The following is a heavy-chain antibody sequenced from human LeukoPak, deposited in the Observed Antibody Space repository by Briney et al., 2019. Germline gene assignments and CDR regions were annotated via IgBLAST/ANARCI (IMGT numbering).Heavy chain of an antibody. V-gene: IGHV3-74*01. CDR3: ARAGSGPPRDYYMDV. Sequence: GGSLRLSCAASGFTFSSYWMHWVRQGPGKGLVWVSRIYSDGSRTTYADSVKGRFTISGDNAKNTLYLQMNSLRAEDTAVYYCARAGSGPPRDYYMDVWGKGTTVTISS. CDR1: GFTFSSYW. J-gene: IGHJ6*03. D-gene: IGHD6-19*01. CDR2: IYSDGSRT.